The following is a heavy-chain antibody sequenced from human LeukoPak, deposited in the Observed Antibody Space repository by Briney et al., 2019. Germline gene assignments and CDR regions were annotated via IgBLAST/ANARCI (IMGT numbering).Heavy chain of an antibody. J-gene: IGHJ4*02. CDR2: IFYPDKT. CDR3: LGYFYGLGNLGED. V-gene: IGHV4-39*03. D-gene: IGHD3-10*01. CDR1: GDSFNIRNYF. Sequence: PAETLSLTCSVSGDSFNIRNYFWGWGRQSPGKGLEWIGSIFYPDKTYYVPSLKGRVAIPVATSKNQFTLQLTSVTPADTVTYFCLGYFYGLGNLGEDWGQGHVVLVSS.